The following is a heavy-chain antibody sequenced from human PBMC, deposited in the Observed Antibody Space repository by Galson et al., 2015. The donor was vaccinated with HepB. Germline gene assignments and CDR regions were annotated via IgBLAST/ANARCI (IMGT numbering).Heavy chain of an antibody. Sequence: SLRLSCAASGFTFSSYSMNWVRQAPGKGLEWVSSISSSSSYIYYADSVKGRFTISRDNAKNSLYLQMNSLRAEDTAVYYCAREGGGWTTVTTRKAFDIWGQGTMVTVSS. J-gene: IGHJ3*02. CDR2: ISSSSSYI. D-gene: IGHD4-17*01. CDR3: AREGGGWTTVTTRKAFDI. V-gene: IGHV3-21*01. CDR1: GFTFSSYS.